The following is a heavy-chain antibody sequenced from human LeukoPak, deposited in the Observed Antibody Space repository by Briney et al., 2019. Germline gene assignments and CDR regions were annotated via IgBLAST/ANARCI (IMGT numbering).Heavy chain of an antibody. CDR2: IYYSGST. J-gene: IGHJ4*02. D-gene: IGHD2-15*01. Sequence: SETLSLTCTVSGGSISSGDYYWSWIRQPPGKGLEWIGYIYYSGSTYYNPSLKSRVTISVDTSKNQFSLKLSSVTAADTAVYYCARAGHCSGGSCYLGYLDYWGQGTLVTVSS. CDR3: ARAGHCSGGSCYLGYLDY. CDR1: GGSISSGDYY. V-gene: IGHV4-30-4*01.